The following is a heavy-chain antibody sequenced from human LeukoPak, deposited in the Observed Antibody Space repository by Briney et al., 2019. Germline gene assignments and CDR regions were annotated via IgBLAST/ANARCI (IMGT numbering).Heavy chain of an antibody. Sequence: SETLSLTCTVSGASISTSRDYWGWIRQPPGKGLEWIGSIYYIGDTYYNPSLKSRVTISIDTSANLFSLKLNSVTAADTAFYFCARQTGSGLFILPGGQGTLVTVSS. CDR2: IYYIGDT. D-gene: IGHD3-10*01. CDR1: GASISTSRDY. V-gene: IGHV4-39*01. J-gene: IGHJ4*02. CDR3: ARQTGSGLFILP.